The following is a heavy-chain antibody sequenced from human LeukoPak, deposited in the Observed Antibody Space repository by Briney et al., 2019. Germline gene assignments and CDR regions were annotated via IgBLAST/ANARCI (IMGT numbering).Heavy chain of an antibody. CDR1: GGSISGYY. V-gene: IGHV4-4*07. D-gene: IGHD4-17*01. CDR3: ARERPTVTTEVDS. CDR2: IYTSGST. J-gene: IGHJ4*02. Sequence: PSETLSLTCTVSGGSISGYYWSWIRQPAGKGLEWIGRIYTSGSTNYNPSLKSRLAISLDKSRNQFSLKLSSVTAADTAVYYCARERPTVTTEVDSWGQGSLVTVSS.